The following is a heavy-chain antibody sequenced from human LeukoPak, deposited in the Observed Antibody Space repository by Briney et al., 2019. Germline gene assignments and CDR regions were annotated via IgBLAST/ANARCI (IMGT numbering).Heavy chain of an antibody. V-gene: IGHV4-61*01. CDR1: GGSISSGSYY. CDR2: IYYSGST. D-gene: IGHD3-22*01. J-gene: IGHJ4*02. CDR3: ARDDSSGYYLDY. Sequence: PSETLSLTCTVSGGSISSGSYYWSWIRQPPGKGLEWIGYIYYSGSTNYNPSLKSRVTISVDTSKNQFSLKLSSVTAADTAVYYCARDDSSGYYLDYWGQGTLVTVSS.